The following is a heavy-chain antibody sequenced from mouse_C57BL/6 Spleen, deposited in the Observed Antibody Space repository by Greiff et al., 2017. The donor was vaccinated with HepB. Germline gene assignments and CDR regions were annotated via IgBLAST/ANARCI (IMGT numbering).Heavy chain of an antibody. CDR2: IYPGSGST. Sequence: QVQLKQSGAELVKPGASVKMSCKASGYTFTSYWITWVKQRPGQGLEWIGDIYPGSGSTNYNEKFKSKATLTVDTSSSTAYMQLSSLTSEDSAVYYCARGGLRSGYFDVWGTGTTVTVSS. J-gene: IGHJ1*03. CDR1: GYTFTSYW. D-gene: IGHD1-1*01. V-gene: IGHV1-55*01. CDR3: ARGGLRSGYFDV.